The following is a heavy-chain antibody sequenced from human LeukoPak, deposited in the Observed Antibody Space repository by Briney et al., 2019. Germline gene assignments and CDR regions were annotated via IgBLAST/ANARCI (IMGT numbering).Heavy chain of an antibody. V-gene: IGHV4-59*01. Sequence: SETLSLACTVSGGSISSYYWSWIRQPPGKGLEWIGYIYYSGCTNYNPSLKSRVTISVDTSKNQFSLKLSSVTAADTAVYYCARGGYSGYDLDYWGQGTLVTVSS. CDR2: IYYSGCT. D-gene: IGHD5-12*01. J-gene: IGHJ4*02. CDR3: ARGGYSGYDLDY. CDR1: GGSISSYY.